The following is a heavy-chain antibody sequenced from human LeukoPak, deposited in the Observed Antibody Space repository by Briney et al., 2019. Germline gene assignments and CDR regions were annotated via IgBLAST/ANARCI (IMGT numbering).Heavy chain of an antibody. Sequence: ASVKVCCKASGYTFTSYAISWVRQAPGQGLEWMGWTSAYNGNTNYAQKLQGRVTMTTDTSTSTAYMELRSLRSDDTAVYYCARLGYCSSTSCRRFDPWGQGTLVTVSS. CDR2: TSAYNGNT. J-gene: IGHJ5*02. V-gene: IGHV1-18*04. CDR1: GYTFTSYA. CDR3: ARLGYCSSTSCRRFDP. D-gene: IGHD2-2*01.